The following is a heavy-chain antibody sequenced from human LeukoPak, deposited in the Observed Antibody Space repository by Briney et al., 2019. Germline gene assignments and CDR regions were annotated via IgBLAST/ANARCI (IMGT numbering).Heavy chain of an antibody. CDR3: AKVSHYYDSSGYVDY. V-gene: IGHV3-30*02. D-gene: IGHD3-22*01. Sequence: GGSLRLSCAAAGFTFSSYGMHWVRQAPGKGLERVAFIRYDGSNKYYADSVKGRFTIFRDNSKNTLYLQMNSLRAEDTAVYYCAKVSHYYDSSGYVDYWGQGTLVTVSS. CDR1: GFTFSSYG. J-gene: IGHJ4*02. CDR2: IRYDGSNK.